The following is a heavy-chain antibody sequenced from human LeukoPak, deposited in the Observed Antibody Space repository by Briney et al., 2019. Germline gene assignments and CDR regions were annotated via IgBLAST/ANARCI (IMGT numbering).Heavy chain of an antibody. D-gene: IGHD3-9*01. V-gene: IGHV1-18*01. Sequence: ASVKVSCKASGYTFTSYGISWVRQAPGQGLEWMGWISAYNGNTNYAQKLQGRVTMTTDTSTSTAYMELRSLRSDDTAVYYCARYYDILTGYYNSLDYWGQGTLSPSPQ. CDR3: ARYYDILTGYYNSLDY. CDR1: GYTFTSYG. CDR2: ISAYNGNT. J-gene: IGHJ4*02.